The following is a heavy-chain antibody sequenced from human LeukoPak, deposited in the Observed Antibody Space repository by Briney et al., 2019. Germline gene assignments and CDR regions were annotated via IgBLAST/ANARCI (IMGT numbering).Heavy chain of an antibody. D-gene: IGHD2-15*01. Sequence: SETLSLTCTVSGGSIISSDYHWGWVRQPPGKGLEWTGTISYSGNTDYNPSLRSRVTISVDTSNNQFSLRLGSVTAADTAVYHCARHCCSGPAKRVFDIWGQGTMVTVSS. J-gene: IGHJ3*02. CDR3: ARHCCSGPAKRVFDI. V-gene: IGHV4-39*01. CDR1: GGSIISSDYH. CDR2: ISYSGNT.